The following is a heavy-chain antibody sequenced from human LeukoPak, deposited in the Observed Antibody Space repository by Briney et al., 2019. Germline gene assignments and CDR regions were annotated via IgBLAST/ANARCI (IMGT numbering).Heavy chain of an antibody. J-gene: IGHJ4*02. CDR1: GFTFSSYA. CDR2: ISGSGGST. CDR3: AKRSDSSSSYGTPPNFDY. Sequence: GGSLRLSCAASGFTFSSYAMSWVRQAPGKGLEWVSAISGSGGSTYYADSVKGRFTISRDNSKNTLYLQMNSLRAEDTAVYYCAKRSDSSSSYGTPPNFDYWGQGTLVTVSS. V-gene: IGHV3-23*01. D-gene: IGHD6-6*01.